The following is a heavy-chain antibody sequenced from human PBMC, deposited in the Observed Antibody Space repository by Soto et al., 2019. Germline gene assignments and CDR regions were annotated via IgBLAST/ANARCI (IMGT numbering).Heavy chain of an antibody. D-gene: IGHD5-12*01. J-gene: IGHJ5*02. Sequence: PSETLSLTCTVSGGSVSSGGYYWSWIRQHPGKGLEWIGYIYYSGSTYYNPSLKSRVTISVDTSKNQFSLKLSSVTAADTAVYYCARADSGYDPNWFDPWGQGTLVTVSS. V-gene: IGHV4-31*03. CDR2: IYYSGST. CDR1: GGSVSSGGYY. CDR3: ARADSGYDPNWFDP.